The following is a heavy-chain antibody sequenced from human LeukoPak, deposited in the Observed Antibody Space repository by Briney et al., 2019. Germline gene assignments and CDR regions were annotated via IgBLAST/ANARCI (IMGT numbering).Heavy chain of an antibody. J-gene: IGHJ3*02. CDR1: GFTFSSYG. V-gene: IGHV3-74*01. Sequence: GGSLRLSCAASGFTFSSYGMHWVRQAPGKGLVWVSRINSDGFSIAYADSVKGRFTISRDNAKNTLYLHMNSLRAEDTAVYYCARFYGGSALDNWGQGTMVTVSS. D-gene: IGHD3-16*01. CDR3: ARFYGGSALDN. CDR2: INSDGFSI.